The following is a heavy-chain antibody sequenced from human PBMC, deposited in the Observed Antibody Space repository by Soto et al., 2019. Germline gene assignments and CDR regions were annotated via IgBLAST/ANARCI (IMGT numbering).Heavy chain of an antibody. CDR1: GYTFTGYY. Sequence: ASVKVSCKASGYTFTGYYMHWVRQAPGQGLEWMGWINPNSGGTNYAQKFQGWVTMTRDTSISTAYMELSRLRSDDTAVYYCARDRRRITIFGVVPPDYYYYYGMDVWGQGTTVTV. D-gene: IGHD3-3*01. CDR2: INPNSGGT. J-gene: IGHJ6*02. V-gene: IGHV1-2*04. CDR3: ARDRRRITIFGVVPPDYYYYYGMDV.